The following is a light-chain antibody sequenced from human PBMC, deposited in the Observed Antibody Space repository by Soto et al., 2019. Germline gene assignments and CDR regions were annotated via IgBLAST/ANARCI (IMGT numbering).Light chain of an antibody. CDR2: DDN. Sequence: SYVLTQPPSVSVAPGQTARITCGGYNIGGKSAHWYQQKAGQAPVLVVYDDNDRPSGIPERFAGSNSVNTATLSISGVEAGDEADYYCQVWDRSGDRVFGGGTKVTVL. CDR1: NIGGKS. J-gene: IGLJ3*02. CDR3: QVWDRSGDRV. V-gene: IGLV3-21*02.